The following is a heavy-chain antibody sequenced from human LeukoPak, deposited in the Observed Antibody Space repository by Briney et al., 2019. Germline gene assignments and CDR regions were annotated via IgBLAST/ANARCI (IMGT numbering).Heavy chain of an antibody. J-gene: IGHJ3*02. D-gene: IGHD6-13*01. CDR2: IYTSGST. V-gene: IGHV4-4*07. CDR1: GGSISSYY. CDR3: ARHSAHSSTNDAFDI. Sequence: PSETLSLTCTVSGGSISSYYWSWIRQPAGKGLEWIGRIYTSGSTNYNPSLKSRVTLSEDTSKNQFSLKLTSVTAADTAVYYCARHSAHSSTNDAFDIWGQGTMVTVSS.